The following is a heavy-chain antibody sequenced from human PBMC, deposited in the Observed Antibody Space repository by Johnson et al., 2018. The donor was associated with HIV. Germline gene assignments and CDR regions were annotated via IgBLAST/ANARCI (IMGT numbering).Heavy chain of an antibody. J-gene: IGHJ3*02. CDR1: GFTFSNYG. CDR2: IWYDGTNK. D-gene: IGHD3-3*01. V-gene: IGHV3-33*06. Sequence: QVQLVESGGGVVQPGRSLRLSCAASGFTFSNYGMHWVRQAPGKGLEWVAVIWYDGTNKYYADSVKGRFTISRDNSKNTLYLQMNSLRAEDTAVYYCAKTNYNFWSGYAFDIWGQGTMVTVSS. CDR3: AKTNYNFWSGYAFDI.